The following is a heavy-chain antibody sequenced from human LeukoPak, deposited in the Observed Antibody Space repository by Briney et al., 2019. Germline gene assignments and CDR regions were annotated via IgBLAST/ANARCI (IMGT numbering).Heavy chain of an antibody. CDR2: ISDSGGST. Sequence: GGSLRLSCAASGFTFNKYAMSWVRQAPGKGLEWVSGISDSGGSTHYADSVKGRFIISRDNSKNTLYLQMNSLRAEDTALYYCAKAWWNSHLGFDCWGQGTLVTVSS. CDR1: GFTFNKYA. CDR3: AKAWWNSHLGFDC. V-gene: IGHV3-23*01. J-gene: IGHJ4*02. D-gene: IGHD2-15*01.